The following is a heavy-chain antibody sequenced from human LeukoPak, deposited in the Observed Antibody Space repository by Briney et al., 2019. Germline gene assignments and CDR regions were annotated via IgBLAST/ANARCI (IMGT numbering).Heavy chain of an antibody. CDR3: ARDHYYSDTSGYYGSYY. J-gene: IGHJ4*02. Sequence: GGSLRLSCAASGFTFSSFGMNWVRQAPGEGLEWVSSISSSSSYIYYADSVKGRFTISRDNAKNSLYLQMNNLRAEDTAVYYCARDHYYSDTSGYYGSYYWGQGTLVTVSS. CDR1: GFTFSSFG. D-gene: IGHD3-22*01. CDR2: ISSSSSYI. V-gene: IGHV3-21*01.